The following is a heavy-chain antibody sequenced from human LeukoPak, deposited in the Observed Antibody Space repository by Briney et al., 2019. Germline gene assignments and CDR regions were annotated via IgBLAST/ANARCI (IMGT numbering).Heavy chain of an antibody. V-gene: IGHV3-53*01. D-gene: IGHD1-26*01. CDR1: GFTVSSNY. Sequence: GGSLRLSCAASGFTVSSNYMSWVRQAPGKGLDWVSVIYSGGNTCYADSVKGRFTISRDNSKNTLYLQMNSLRAEDTAVYYCARDRVGATTNFDYWGQGTLVTVSS. CDR2: IYSGGNT. CDR3: ARDRVGATTNFDY. J-gene: IGHJ4*02.